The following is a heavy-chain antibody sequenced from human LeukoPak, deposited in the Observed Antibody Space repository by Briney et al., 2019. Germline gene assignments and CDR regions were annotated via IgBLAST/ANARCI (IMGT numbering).Heavy chain of an antibody. CDR3: ARPAGGSYDDAFDI. CDR2: IYTSGST. J-gene: IGHJ3*02. Sequence: SETLSLTCTVSGGSISSGSYYWSWIRQPAGKGLEWIGRIYTSGSTNYNPSLKSRVTISVDTSKNQFSLKLSSVTAADTAVYYCARPAGGSYDDAFDIWGQGTMVTVSS. CDR1: GGSISSGSYY. D-gene: IGHD1-26*01. V-gene: IGHV4-61*02.